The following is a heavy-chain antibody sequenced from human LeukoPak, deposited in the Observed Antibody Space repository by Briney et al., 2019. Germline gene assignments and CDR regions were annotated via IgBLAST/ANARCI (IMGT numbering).Heavy chain of an antibody. D-gene: IGHD2-21*02. CDR1: GGTFSSYA. V-gene: IGHV1-69*05. CDR3: ARDSCGGDCYPGSYAFDI. Sequence: ASVKVSCKASGGTFSSYAISWVRQAPGQGLEWMGGIIPIFGTANHAQKFQGRVTITTDESTSTAYMELSSLRSEDTAVYYCARDSCGGDCYPGSYAFDIWGQGTMVTVSS. CDR2: IIPIFGTA. J-gene: IGHJ3*02.